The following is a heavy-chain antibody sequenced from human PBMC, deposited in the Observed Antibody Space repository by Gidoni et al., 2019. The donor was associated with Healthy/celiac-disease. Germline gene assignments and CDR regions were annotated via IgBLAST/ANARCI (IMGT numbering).Heavy chain of an antibody. CDR3: ARDYGDYSGYYYYGMDV. J-gene: IGHJ6*02. D-gene: IGHD4-17*01. CDR2: MSSRSSYI. CDR1: GFPFTSYS. Sequence: EVQLVESGGGLVKPGGSLRLSFAASGFPFTSYSMNWVRPAPGKGLEWVSSMSSRSSYIYYADSVKGRFTISRDNAKNSLYLQMNSLRAEDTAVYYCARDYGDYSGYYYYGMDVWGQGTTVTVSS. V-gene: IGHV3-21*01.